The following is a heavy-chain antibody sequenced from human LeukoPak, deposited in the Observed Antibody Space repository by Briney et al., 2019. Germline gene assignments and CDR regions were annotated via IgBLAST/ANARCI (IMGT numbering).Heavy chain of an antibody. V-gene: IGHV4-38-2*01. Sequence: SETLSLTRAVSSYSISSGDYWGWIRQPPGKGLEWIGSIYHSGSTYYNPSLKSRVTISVDTSKNQFSLKLSSVTAADTAVYYCARGVVVISSGDYWGQGTLVTVSS. J-gene: IGHJ4*02. D-gene: IGHD3-22*01. CDR1: SYSISSGDY. CDR2: IYHSGST. CDR3: ARGVVVISSGDY.